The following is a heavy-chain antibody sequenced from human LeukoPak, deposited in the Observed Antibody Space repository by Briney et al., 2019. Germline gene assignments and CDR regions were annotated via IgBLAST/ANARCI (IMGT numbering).Heavy chain of an antibody. J-gene: IGHJ6*02. CDR3: AKRSGLGLGMESGYYGMDV. CDR2: INHSGST. Sequence: SETLSLTCTVSGGSISSSSYYWGWIRQPPGKGLEWIGEINHSGSTNYNPSLKSRVTISVDTSKNQFSLKLSSVTAADTAVYYCAKRSGLGLGMESGYYGMDVWGQGTTVTVSS. CDR1: GGSISSSSYY. V-gene: IGHV4-39*07. D-gene: IGHD2-15*01.